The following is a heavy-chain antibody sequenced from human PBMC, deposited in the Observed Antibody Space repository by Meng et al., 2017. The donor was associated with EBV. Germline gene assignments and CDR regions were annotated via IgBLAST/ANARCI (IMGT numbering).Heavy chain of an antibody. J-gene: IGHJ4*02. V-gene: IGHV4-34*01. CDR1: GESFSGYY. CDR3: AEGRGTFDY. CDR2: VNHAGRT. Sequence: QVQLPQGGAGLLKPSDTLSLTCGLSGESFSGYYCSWVRQSPGKGLEWIGEVNHAGRTNFNPSLKSRVSISLDTSKNQFSLKLNSVTVADTAVYYCAEGRGTFDYWGRGTLVTVSS.